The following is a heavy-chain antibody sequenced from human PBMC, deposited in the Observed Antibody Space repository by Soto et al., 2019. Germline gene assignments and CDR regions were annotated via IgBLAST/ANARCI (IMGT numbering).Heavy chain of an antibody. J-gene: IGHJ4*02. CDR2: IYYSGST. CDR1: GGSISSGGYY. V-gene: IGHV4-31*03. Sequence: SETLSLTCTVSGGSISSGGYYWSWIRQHPGKGLEWIGYIYYSGSTYYNPSLKSRVTISVDTSKNQFSLKLSSVTAADTAVYYCARSQSGDLDYWGQGTLVTVSS. CDR3: ARSQSGDLDY. D-gene: IGHD4-17*01.